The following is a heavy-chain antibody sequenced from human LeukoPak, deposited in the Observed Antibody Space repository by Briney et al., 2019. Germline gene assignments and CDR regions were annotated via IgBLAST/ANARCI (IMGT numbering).Heavy chain of an antibody. CDR3: SRIKYGGNSGYHFDY. CDR1: GFNFNYFA. Sequence: PGGSLRLSCSASGFNFNYFAMSWIRQAPGKRLEWVSTIGDSGSGGSYADSVRCRFTISRDNSKNIVYLQMHSLRVDDSAVYYCSRIKYGGNSGYHFDYWGQGTLVTVSS. V-gene: IGHV3-23*01. CDR2: IGDSGSGG. D-gene: IGHD4-23*01. J-gene: IGHJ4*02.